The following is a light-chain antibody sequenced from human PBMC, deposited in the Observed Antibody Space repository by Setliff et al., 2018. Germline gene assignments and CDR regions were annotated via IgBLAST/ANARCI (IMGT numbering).Light chain of an antibody. CDR1: SSNIGAGYD. CDR2: RNT. Sequence: QSVLTQPPSVSGAPGQRATISCTGSSSNIGAGYDVHWYQQLPGTAPKLLISRNTNRPSGVPDRFSGSKSGTSVSLAITGLQADDEADYYCQSYDYKLSHDVFGTGTKVTVL. J-gene: IGLJ1*01. V-gene: IGLV1-40*01. CDR3: QSYDYKLSHDV.